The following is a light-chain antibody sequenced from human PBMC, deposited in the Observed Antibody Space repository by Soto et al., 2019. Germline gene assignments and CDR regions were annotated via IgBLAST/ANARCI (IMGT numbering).Light chain of an antibody. CDR2: EVT. Sequence: QSALTQPASVSGSPGQSITISCTGTSSDVGHYDYVSWYQQHPGKVPKLIISEVTTRPSGVSDLFSGSKSGNTASLTISRLQAEDEAHYYCSSYTTVYTQVFGGGTKVTVL. CDR1: SSDVGHYDY. J-gene: IGLJ3*02. CDR3: SSYTTVYTQV. V-gene: IGLV2-14*01.